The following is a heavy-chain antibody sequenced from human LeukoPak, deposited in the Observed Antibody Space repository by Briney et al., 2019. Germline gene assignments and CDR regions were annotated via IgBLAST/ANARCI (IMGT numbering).Heavy chain of an antibody. CDR1: GYTFTGYY. J-gene: IGHJ6*02. D-gene: IGHD2-2*01. V-gene: IGHV1-2*02. Sequence: ASVKVSCKASGYTFTGYYMHWVRQAPGQGLEWMGWINPNSGGRSHAQKFQGRVTMTRDTSISTAYMELSRLRSDDTAVYYCARVGDHCSSTSCYYYYGMDVWGQGTTVTVSS. CDR3: ARVGDHCSSTSCYYYYGMDV. CDR2: INPNSGGR.